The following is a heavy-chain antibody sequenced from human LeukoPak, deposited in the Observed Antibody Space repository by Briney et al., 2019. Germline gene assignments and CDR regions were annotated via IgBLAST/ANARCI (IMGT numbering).Heavy chain of an antibody. CDR3: ARDRGIVGTTGYYYMDV. V-gene: IGHV3-7*01. CDR1: GFTFSNYW. J-gene: IGHJ6*03. D-gene: IGHD1-26*01. Sequence: GGSLRLSCAASGFTFSNYWMSWVRQAPGKGLEWVANIKQEGSEKYYVDSVKGRFTISRDNARNSLYFQLNSLRAEDTAVYYCARDRGIVGTTGYYYMDVWGKGTTVTVSS. CDR2: IKQEGSEK.